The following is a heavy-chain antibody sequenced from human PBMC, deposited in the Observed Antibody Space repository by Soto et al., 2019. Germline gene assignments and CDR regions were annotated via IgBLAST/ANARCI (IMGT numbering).Heavy chain of an antibody. J-gene: IGHJ5*02. CDR2: ITTSSAYI. CDR3: VRSGTARLLRHSWFDT. D-gene: IGHD2-21*01. CDR1: GFTFNPYN. V-gene: IGHV3-21*01. Sequence: ESGGGLVKPGGSLRLSCAASGFTFNPYNMTWVRQAPGRGLEWVSPITTSSAYIYYADSLKGRITISRDNAKNSLFLQMNSLRAEDTAVYYCVRSGTARLLRHSWFDTWGQGTLVTVSS.